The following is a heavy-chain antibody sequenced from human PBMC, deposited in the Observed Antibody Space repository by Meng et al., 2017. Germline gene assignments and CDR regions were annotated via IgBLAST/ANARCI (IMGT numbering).Heavy chain of an antibody. Sequence: QLQLQESGSGLVKPSQTLSLTCAVPGGSISSGGYSWSWIRQPPGKGLEWIGYIYHSGSTHYNPSLKSRVIMSVDTSKNQFSLKLYSVTAADTAVYYCARARTTNQSKYRNAYNWFDPWGQGTLVTVSS. D-gene: IGHD2/OR15-2a*01. V-gene: IGHV4-30-2*01. CDR1: GGSISSGGYS. CDR2: IYHSGST. J-gene: IGHJ5*02. CDR3: ARARTTNQSKYRNAYNWFDP.